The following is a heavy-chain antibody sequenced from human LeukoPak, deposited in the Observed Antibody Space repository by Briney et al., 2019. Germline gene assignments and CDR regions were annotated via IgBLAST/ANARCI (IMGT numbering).Heavy chain of an antibody. CDR1: GFTFSSYS. J-gene: IGHJ4*02. V-gene: IGHV3-21*01. D-gene: IGHD3-3*01. CDR3: ARGPYDFWSGYLY. Sequence: GGSLRLSCAASGFTFSSYSMNWVRQAPGKGLEWVSSISSSSYIYYADSVKGRFTISRDNAKNSLYLQMNSLRAEDTAVYYCARGPYDFWSGYLYWGQGTLVTVSS. CDR2: ISSSSYI.